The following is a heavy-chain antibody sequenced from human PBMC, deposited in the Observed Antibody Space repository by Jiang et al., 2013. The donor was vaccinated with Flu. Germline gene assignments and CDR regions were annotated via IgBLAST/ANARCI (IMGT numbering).Heavy chain of an antibody. J-gene: IGHJ6*02. Sequence: GSGLVKPAETLSLACTVSGASIGSYYWSWIRQPPGKGLEWIGHVYYSGSTNYNPSLESRVTISVDTSKNQFSLKLTSVTAADTAVYYCARDYDFWSTGGGLDVWGQGTTGHRLL. V-gene: IGHV4-59*01. CDR3: ARDYDFWSTGGGLDV. CDR1: GASIGSYY. CDR2: VYYSGST. D-gene: IGHD3/OR15-3a*01.